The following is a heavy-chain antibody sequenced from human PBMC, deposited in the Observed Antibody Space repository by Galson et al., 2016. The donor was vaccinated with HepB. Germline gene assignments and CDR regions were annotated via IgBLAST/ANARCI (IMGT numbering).Heavy chain of an antibody. D-gene: IGHD3-10*02. J-gene: IGHJ4*02. CDR3: ARRHEYCPPVGCSVDY. CDR1: GFASRNYG. Sequence: SLRLSCAASGFASRNYGMHWVRQAPGKGLEWVAADSMDGRRKWYAESVKGRFTISRDNFNNMLVLQMSSLRPDDTAVYFCARRHEYCPPVGCSVDYWGQGTLVSVSS. CDR2: DSMDGRRK. V-gene: IGHV3-30*03.